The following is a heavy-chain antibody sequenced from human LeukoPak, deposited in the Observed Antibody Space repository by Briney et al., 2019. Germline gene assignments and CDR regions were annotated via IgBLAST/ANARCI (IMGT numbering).Heavy chain of an antibody. J-gene: IGHJ5*02. CDR2: INHSGST. Sequence: SETLSLTCAVYGGSFSGYYWSWIRQPPGKGLEWIGEINHSGSTNYNPSLKGRVTISVDTSKNQFSLKLSSVTAADTAVYYCARLGHKPYSGYDYPSWGQGTLVTVSS. CDR1: GGSFSGYY. D-gene: IGHD5-12*01. CDR3: ARLGHKPYSGYDYPS. V-gene: IGHV4-34*01.